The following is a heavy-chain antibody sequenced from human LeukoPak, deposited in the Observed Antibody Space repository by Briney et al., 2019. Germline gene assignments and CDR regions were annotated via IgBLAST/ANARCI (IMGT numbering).Heavy chain of an antibody. J-gene: IGHJ5*02. CDR2: ISTSSNYI. CDR1: GFTFSSYE. D-gene: IGHD3-3*01. CDR3: ARAPSRSEQFDP. V-gene: IGHV3-21*01. Sequence: GGSLRLSCAASGFTFSSYEMNWVRQAPGKGLEWVSSISTSSNYIYYSDSVKGRFTISRDNAKNSLYLQMNSLRVEDTAVYFCARAPSRSEQFDPWGQGTLVTVSS.